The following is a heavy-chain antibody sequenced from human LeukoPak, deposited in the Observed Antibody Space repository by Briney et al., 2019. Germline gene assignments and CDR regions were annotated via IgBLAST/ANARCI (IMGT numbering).Heavy chain of an antibody. D-gene: IGHD5-12*01. CDR1: GGSFSGYY. V-gene: IGHV4-34*01. J-gene: IGHJ4*02. CDR3: AREDSGYDYSPFYY. CDR2: INHSGST. Sequence: SETLSLTCAVYGGSFSGYYWSWIRQPPGKGLEWIGEINHSGSTNYNPSLKSRVLMSVETSHNQFSLKVRSVTAADTAVYYCAREDSGYDYSPFYYWGQGILVTVSS.